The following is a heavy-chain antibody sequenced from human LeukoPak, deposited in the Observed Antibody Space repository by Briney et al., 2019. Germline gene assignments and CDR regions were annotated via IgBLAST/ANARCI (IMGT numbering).Heavy chain of an antibody. J-gene: IGHJ4*02. Sequence: PGGSLRLSCAASGFTFTNYWMSWVRQAPGKGLEWVADIKQDGSEKYYVDSVKGRFTIPRDNAKNSLSLQMDSLRAEDTAVYYCARKGSRRPSPEGVWGQGTLVTVSS. D-gene: IGHD1-14*01. CDR3: ARKGSRRPSPEGV. CDR1: GFTFTNYW. V-gene: IGHV3-7*03. CDR2: IKQDGSEK.